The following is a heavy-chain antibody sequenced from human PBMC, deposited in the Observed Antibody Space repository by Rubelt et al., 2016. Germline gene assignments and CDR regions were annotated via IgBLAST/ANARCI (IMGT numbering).Heavy chain of an antibody. D-gene: IGHD3-10*01. CDR3: ARHGSGSYYNWAY. CDR2: IYYSGST. V-gene: IGHV4-39*01. J-gene: IGHJ4*02. CDR1: GGSISSSSYY. Sequence: QLQLQESGPGLVKPSETLSLTCTVSGGSISSSSYYWGWIRQPPGKGLEWIGSIYYSGSTYYNPSLKGGVTICVETSKNQCSRKLSSVTAADTAVYYCARHGSGSYYNWAYWGQGTLVTVSS.